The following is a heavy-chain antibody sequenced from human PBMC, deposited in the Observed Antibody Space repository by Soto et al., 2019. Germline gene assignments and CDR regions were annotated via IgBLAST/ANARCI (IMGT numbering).Heavy chain of an antibody. CDR1: GGSFSGYY. J-gene: IGHJ4*02. Sequence: QVQLQQWGAGLLKPSETLSLTCAVYGGSFSGYYWTWIRQPPGTGLEWIGEINHSGSTNYNPSLKRRVTISVATSKNQFSLMLTSVTAADPGVYYCARDKISGLFAYWGQGTLVTVSS. V-gene: IGHV4-34*01. CDR2: INHSGST. CDR3: ARDKISGLFAY.